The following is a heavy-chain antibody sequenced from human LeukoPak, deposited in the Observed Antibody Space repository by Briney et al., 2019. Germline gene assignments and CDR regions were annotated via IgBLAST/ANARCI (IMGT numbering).Heavy chain of an antibody. J-gene: IGHJ6*03. Sequence: ASVKVSCKASGYTFTSYHMHWVRQAPGQGLEWMGIINPSGGSTSYAQKFQGRVTMTRDTSTSTVYMELSSLRSEDTAVYYCARGYCSSTSCPSNPYYYYYYMDVWGKGTTVTVSS. V-gene: IGHV1-46*01. CDR1: GYTFTSYH. CDR3: ARGYCSSTSCPSNPYYYYYYMDV. CDR2: INPSGGST. D-gene: IGHD2-2*01.